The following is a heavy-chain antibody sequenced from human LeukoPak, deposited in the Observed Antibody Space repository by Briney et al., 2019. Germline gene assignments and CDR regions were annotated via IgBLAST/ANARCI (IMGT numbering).Heavy chain of an antibody. Sequence: GGSLRLSCAASGFTFSSYSMNWVRQAPGKGLEWVSSISSRSTYIYYADSVKGRFTISRDNAKNSLYLQMNSLRAEDTAVYYCAGDQLENSSSELDAFDIWGQGTMVTVSS. J-gene: IGHJ3*02. CDR3: AGDQLENSSSELDAFDI. V-gene: IGHV3-21*01. CDR2: ISSRSTYI. D-gene: IGHD6-6*01. CDR1: GFTFSSYS.